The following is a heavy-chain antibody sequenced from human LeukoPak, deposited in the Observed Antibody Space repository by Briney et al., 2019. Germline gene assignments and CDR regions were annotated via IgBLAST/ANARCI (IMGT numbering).Heavy chain of an antibody. V-gene: IGHV3-21*01. J-gene: IGHJ3*02. CDR3: ARGDMIVVVITNSDAFDI. Sequence: GGSLRLSCAASGSTFSSYSMNWVRQAPGKGLEWVSSISSSSSYIYYADSVKGRFTISRDNAKNSLYLQMNSLRAEDTAVYYCARGDMIVVVITNSDAFDIWGQGTMVTVSS. CDR2: ISSSSSYI. CDR1: GSTFSSYS. D-gene: IGHD3-22*01.